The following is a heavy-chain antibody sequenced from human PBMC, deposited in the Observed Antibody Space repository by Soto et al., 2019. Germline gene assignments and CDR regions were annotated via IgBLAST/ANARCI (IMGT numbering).Heavy chain of an antibody. J-gene: IGHJ4*02. CDR1: GFNLSHPW. Sequence: GGSRRLSCSASGFNLSHPWMTWVRQAAGKGLGWVGRIKSETDGGTADYAAPVKGRITISRDDSKNTVYLQMNSLKTEDTAVYYCTTGIYYDLLTGYHDVAYWGQGTLVTVSS. D-gene: IGHD3-9*01. CDR3: TTGIYYDLLTGYHDVAY. CDR2: IKSETDGGTA. V-gene: IGHV3-15*01.